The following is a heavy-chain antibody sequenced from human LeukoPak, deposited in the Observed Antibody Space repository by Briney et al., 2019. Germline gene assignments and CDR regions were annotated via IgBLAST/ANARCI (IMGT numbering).Heavy chain of an antibody. CDR3: AKARWFGELFDY. V-gene: IGHV3-23*01. J-gene: IGHJ4*02. CDR1: GFTFSNHA. CDR2: ISVSGGRA. Sequence: GGSLRLSCAASGFTFSNHAMSWVRQAAGKGLEWVSIISVSGGRAYYADSVKGRFTISRDNSKNTLYLQMNSLRAEDTAVYYCAKARWFGELFDYWGQGTLVTVSS. D-gene: IGHD3-10*01.